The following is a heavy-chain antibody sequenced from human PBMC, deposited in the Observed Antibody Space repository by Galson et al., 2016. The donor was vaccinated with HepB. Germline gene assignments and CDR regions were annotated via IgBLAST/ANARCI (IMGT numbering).Heavy chain of an antibody. V-gene: IGHV3-74*01. J-gene: IGHJ4*02. CDR3: ARGTTTVAGFDY. D-gene: IGHD1-1*01. CDR1: GFTSTSYW. CDR2: INGDGTDP. Sequence: SLRLSCAASGFTSTSYWMHWVRQAPGKGLVWVSQINGDGTDPHYADSVRGRFTISRDKAKNTMYLQMNSLRVEDTGVYYCARGTTTVAGFDYWGQGTLVTVSS.